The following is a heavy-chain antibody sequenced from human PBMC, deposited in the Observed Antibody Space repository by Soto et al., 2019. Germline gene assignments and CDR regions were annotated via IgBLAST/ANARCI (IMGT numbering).Heavy chain of an antibody. J-gene: IGHJ4*02. D-gene: IGHD6-13*01. Sequence: LGQSVKIACQGSGYRFTNYWIAWVRQMPGKVLEWMGRIYPDDSDTRYSPSFQGQVTISADKSISTAYLQLSSLKASDTAMYYCARRGSSSWYYNYWGQGTLVTVSS. CDR2: IYPDDSDT. CDR3: ARRGSSSWYYNY. V-gene: IGHV5-51*01. CDR1: GYRFTNYW.